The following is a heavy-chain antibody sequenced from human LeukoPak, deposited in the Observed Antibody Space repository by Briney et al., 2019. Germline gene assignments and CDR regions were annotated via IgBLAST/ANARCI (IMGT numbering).Heavy chain of an antibody. V-gene: IGHV1-24*01. J-gene: IGHJ4*02. Sequence: ASVKVSCKVSGYTLTELSMHWVRQAPGKGLEWMGGFDPEDGETIYAQKFQGRVTITADKSTSTAYMELSSLRSEDTAVYYCARDLKFRQWLVPDYWGQGTLVTVSS. D-gene: IGHD6-19*01. CDR3: ARDLKFRQWLVPDY. CDR2: FDPEDGET. CDR1: GYTLTELS.